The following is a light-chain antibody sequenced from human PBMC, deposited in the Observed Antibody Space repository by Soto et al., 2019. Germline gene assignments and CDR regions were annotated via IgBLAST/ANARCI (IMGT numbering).Light chain of an antibody. CDR3: QQYENLPT. Sequence: DIQMTQSPSSLSASVGAIVTITCQASQNINNYLNWYKQKPGRAPKLLIYGASNLEAGVPSRFRGSGSGTDSTFTIRRLQPEDIATYYCQQYENLPTFGQGTRLEIK. V-gene: IGKV1-33*01. CDR1: QNINNY. CDR2: GAS. J-gene: IGKJ5*01.